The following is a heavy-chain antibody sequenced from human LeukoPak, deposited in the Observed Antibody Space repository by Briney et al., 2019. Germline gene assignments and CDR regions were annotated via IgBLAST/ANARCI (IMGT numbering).Heavy chain of an antibody. Sequence: GGSLRLSCAASGFTFSSYRMNWVRQAPGKGLEWVSVIYSGGSTYYADSVKGRFTISRDNSKNTLYLQMNSLRAEDTAVYYCARESSSNFDYWGQGTLVTVSS. CDR1: GFTFSSYR. CDR3: ARESSSNFDY. V-gene: IGHV3-53*01. CDR2: IYSGGST. J-gene: IGHJ4*02. D-gene: IGHD6-6*01.